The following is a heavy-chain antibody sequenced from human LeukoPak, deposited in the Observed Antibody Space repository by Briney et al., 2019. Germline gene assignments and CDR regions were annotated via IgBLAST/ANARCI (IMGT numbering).Heavy chain of an antibody. V-gene: IGHV3-23*01. CDR2: ISGSGGST. J-gene: IGHJ3*02. CDR1: GFTFSNYG. D-gene: IGHD3-3*01. Sequence: PGGSLRLSCAASGFTFSNYGIHWVRQAPGKGLEWVSAISGSGGSTYYADSVKGRFTISRDNSKNTLYLQMNSLRAEDTAVYYCAKSLKYDLGFPVFLSAFDIWGQGTMVTVSS. CDR3: AKSLKYDLGFPVFLSAFDI.